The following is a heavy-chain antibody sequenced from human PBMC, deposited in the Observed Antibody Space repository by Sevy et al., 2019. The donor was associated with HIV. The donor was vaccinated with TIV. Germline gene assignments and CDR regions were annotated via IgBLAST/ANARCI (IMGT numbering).Heavy chain of an antibody. CDR1: GFTFSSYA. V-gene: IGHV3-30*04. CDR3: ARELGYSGYDYVDYYYYGMDV. Sequence: GGSLRLSCAASGFTFSSYAMHWVRQAPGKGLEWVAVISYDGSNKYYADSVKGRFTNSRDNSTNTLYLQMNSLRAEDTAVYYCARELGYSGYDYVDYYYYGMDVWGQGTTVTVSS. CDR2: ISYDGSNK. J-gene: IGHJ6*02. D-gene: IGHD5-12*01.